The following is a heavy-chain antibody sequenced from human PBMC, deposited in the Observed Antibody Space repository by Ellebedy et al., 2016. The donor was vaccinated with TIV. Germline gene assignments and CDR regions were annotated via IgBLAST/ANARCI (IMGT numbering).Heavy chain of an antibody. J-gene: IGHJ4*02. CDR2: FYWNDDK. Sequence: SGPTLVKPTQTLTLTCTFSGFSLSTSGVGVGWIRQPPGKALEGLALFYWNDDKRYSPSLKSRLTITKDTSKNQVVLIMTNMDPVDTATYYCVHKIFASGSSPYWGQGTLVAVSS. CDR1: GFSLSTSGVG. CDR3: VHKIFASGSSPY. V-gene: IGHV2-5*01. D-gene: IGHD3-10*01.